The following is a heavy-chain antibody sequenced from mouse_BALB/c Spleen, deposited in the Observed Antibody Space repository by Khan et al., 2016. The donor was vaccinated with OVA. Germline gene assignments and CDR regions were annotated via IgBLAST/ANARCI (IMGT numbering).Heavy chain of an antibody. J-gene: IGHJ2*01. Sequence: QLEESGPGLVKPSQSLSLTCTVTGYSITSDYAWNWIRQFPGNKLEWMGYISYSGSTIYNPSLKSRISITRDTSKNQFFLQLNSVTTEDTATYYCARRGTATWDYWGQGTTLTVSS. CDR2: ISYSGST. CDR3: ARRGTATWDY. CDR1: GYSITSDYA. V-gene: IGHV3-2*02. D-gene: IGHD1-2*01.